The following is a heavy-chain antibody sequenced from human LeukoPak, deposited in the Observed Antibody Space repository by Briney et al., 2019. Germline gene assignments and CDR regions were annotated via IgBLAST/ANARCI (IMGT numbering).Heavy chain of an antibody. D-gene: IGHD1-26*01. CDR1: GFTFSSYS. Sequence: GGSLRLSCAASGFTFSSYSMNWVRQAPGKGLEWVSYISSSSSTIYYADSVKGRFTISRDNAKNSLYLQMNSLRDEDTAVYCCARGGVGATGNYYYYGMDVWGQGTTVTVSS. V-gene: IGHV3-48*02. CDR2: ISSSSSTI. J-gene: IGHJ6*02. CDR3: ARGGVGATGNYYYYGMDV.